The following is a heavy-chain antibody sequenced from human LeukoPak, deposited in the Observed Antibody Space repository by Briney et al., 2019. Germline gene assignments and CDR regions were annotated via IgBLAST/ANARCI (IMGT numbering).Heavy chain of an antibody. CDR2: IYHSGST. CDR1: GGSISSGGYS. V-gene: IGHV4-30-2*01. J-gene: IGHJ4*02. CDR3: ARDPGHSYGYSFDY. D-gene: IGHD5-18*01. Sequence: PSETLSLTCAVSGGSISSGGYSWSWIRQPPGKGLEWIGFIYHSGSTYYNPSLKSRVTISVDTSKNQFSLKLRSVTAADTAVYFCARDPGHSYGYSFDYWGQGTLVTVS.